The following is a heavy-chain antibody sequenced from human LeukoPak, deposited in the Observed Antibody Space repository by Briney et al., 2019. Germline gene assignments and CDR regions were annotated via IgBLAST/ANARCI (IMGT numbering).Heavy chain of an antibody. CDR1: GGTFSSYA. CDR2: IIPILGTA. D-gene: IGHD6-19*01. Sequence: SVKVSCKASGGTFSSYATSWVRQAPGQGLEWMGRIIPILGTANYAQKFQGRVTITADKSTSTAYMELSSLRSEDTAVYYCARPKYSSGYYFDYWGQGTLVTVSS. J-gene: IGHJ4*02. CDR3: ARPKYSSGYYFDY. V-gene: IGHV1-69*04.